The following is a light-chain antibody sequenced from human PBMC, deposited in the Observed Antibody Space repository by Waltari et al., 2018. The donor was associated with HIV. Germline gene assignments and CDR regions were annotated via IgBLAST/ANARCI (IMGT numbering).Light chain of an antibody. CDR3: QSYDTSLSGSMV. V-gene: IGLV1-40*01. CDR1: SSTLGSTHT. Sequence: QSVLTQPASVSGAPGQRLTISCTGRSSTLGSTHTVSWYRQLPGTAPRRLIYDNDLRPSGVPDRFSGSKSGSSASLAITGLQADDEAVYYCQSYDTSLSGSMVFGAGTKLTVL. CDR2: DND. J-gene: IGLJ2*01.